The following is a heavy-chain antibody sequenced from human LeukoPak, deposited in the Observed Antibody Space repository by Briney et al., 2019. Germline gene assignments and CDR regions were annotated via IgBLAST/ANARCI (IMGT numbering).Heavy chain of an antibody. J-gene: IGHJ5*02. V-gene: IGHV1-18*01. Sequence: ASVKVSCKASGYTFTSYGISWVRQAPGQGLEWMGWISAYNGNTNYAQKLQGRVTMTTDTSTSTAYMELRSLRSDDTAVYYCARQISESGVRGVIYWLDPWGQGTLVTVSS. CDR3: ARQISESGVRGVIYWLDP. D-gene: IGHD3-10*01. CDR2: ISAYNGNT. CDR1: GYTFTSYG.